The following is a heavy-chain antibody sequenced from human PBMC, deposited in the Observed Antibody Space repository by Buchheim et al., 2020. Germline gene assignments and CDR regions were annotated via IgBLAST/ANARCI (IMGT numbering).Heavy chain of an antibody. CDR2: IYQSGST. CDR3: ARSPQSLWFDP. J-gene: IGHJ5*02. V-gene: IGHV4-30-2*01. CDR1: GGSISSGGYS. Sequence: QPQLQESGSGLVKPSQTLSLTCAVSGGSISSGGYSWSWIRQPPGKGLEWIGYIYQSGSTHYNPSLKSRVTISVPMSKNQFSLKLSSVTAADTAVYYCARSPQSLWFDPWGQGTL.